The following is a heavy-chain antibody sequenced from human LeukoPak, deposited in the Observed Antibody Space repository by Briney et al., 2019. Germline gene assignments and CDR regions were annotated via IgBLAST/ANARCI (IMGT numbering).Heavy chain of an antibody. Sequence: PGRSLRLSCAASGFTFDDYAMHWVRQAPGKGLEWVSGISWNSGSIGYADSVKGRFTISRDNAKNSLCLQMNSLRAEDTALYYCAKDPRAVAEYYFDYWGQGTLVTVSS. D-gene: IGHD6-19*01. J-gene: IGHJ4*02. V-gene: IGHV3-9*01. CDR3: AKDPRAVAEYYFDY. CDR2: ISWNSGSI. CDR1: GFTFDDYA.